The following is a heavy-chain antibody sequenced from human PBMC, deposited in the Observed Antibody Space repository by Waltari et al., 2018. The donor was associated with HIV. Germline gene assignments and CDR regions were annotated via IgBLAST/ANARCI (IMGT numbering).Heavy chain of an antibody. CDR1: GMTFSTSF. D-gene: IGHD3-9*01. J-gene: IGHJ4*02. CDR3: AKGNYDVLTGYYAPSLEY. CDR2: IRGDGHST. Sequence: EVQLVEYGGNYVQHGGPLRLTRTASGMTFSTSFMHWDPPTTGKGLEYFSSIRGDGHSTYYAGSLKGRFTITRYNSKKTVWLQMRSLRVDDTAVYYCAKGNYDVLTGYYAPSLEYWGQRTLVTVSS. V-gene: IGHV3-64D*06.